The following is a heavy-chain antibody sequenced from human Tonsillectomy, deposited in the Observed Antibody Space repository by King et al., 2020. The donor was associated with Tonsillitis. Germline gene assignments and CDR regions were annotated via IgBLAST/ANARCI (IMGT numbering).Heavy chain of an antibody. CDR3: ARTSRDGFNLHFDY. J-gene: IGHJ4*02. D-gene: IGHD5-24*01. CDR1: GGSISSNY. CDR2: IYYTGSI. Sequence: QVPLQESGPGLVKPPETLSLTCSVSGGSISSNYWSWLRQPPGKGLEWIGQIYYTGSITYNPSLKSRATISLDTSKNQFSLKLSSVTAADTAVYYCARTSRDGFNLHFDYWGQGTLVTVSS. V-gene: IGHV4-59*01.